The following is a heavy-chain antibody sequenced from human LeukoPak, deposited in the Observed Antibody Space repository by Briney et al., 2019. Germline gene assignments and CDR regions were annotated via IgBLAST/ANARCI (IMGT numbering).Heavy chain of an antibody. CDR1: GFTFSSYA. J-gene: IGHJ6*02. V-gene: IGHV3-23*01. Sequence: GRSLRLSCAASGFTFSSYAMSCVRQAPGKGLEWVSAISGSGGSTYYADSVKGRFTISRDNSKNTLYLQMNSLRAEGTAVYYCAKGRAGYYYGMDVWGQGTTVTVSS. CDR3: AKGRAGYYYGMDV. CDR2: ISGSGGST.